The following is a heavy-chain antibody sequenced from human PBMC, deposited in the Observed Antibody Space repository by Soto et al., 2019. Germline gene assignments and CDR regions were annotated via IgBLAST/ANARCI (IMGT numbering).Heavy chain of an antibody. V-gene: IGHV1-18*01. D-gene: IGHD3-22*01. CDR2: ISAYNGNT. CDR1: GYTFTSYG. Sequence: ASVKVSCKASGYTFTSYGISWVRQAPGQGLEWMGWISAYNGNTNYAQKLQGRVTMTTDTSTGTAYMELRSLRSDDTAVYYCARVHGYYYDSSGYWGNWFDPWGQGTLVTVSS. CDR3: ARVHGYYYDSSGYWGNWFDP. J-gene: IGHJ5*02.